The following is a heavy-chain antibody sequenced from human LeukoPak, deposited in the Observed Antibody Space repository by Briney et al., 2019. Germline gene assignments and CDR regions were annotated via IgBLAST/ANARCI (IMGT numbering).Heavy chain of an antibody. CDR3: ARENYYDSTGYKFDY. Sequence: ASVKVSCKASEYTFTSYYMHWVRQAPGQGLEWMGIINPSGGSTTYAQKFQGRVTITRDMSTSTVYMELSSLRSEDTAVYYCARENYYDSTGYKFDYWGQGTLVTVSS. CDR1: EYTFTSYY. J-gene: IGHJ4*02. CDR2: INPSGGST. D-gene: IGHD3-22*01. V-gene: IGHV1-46*01.